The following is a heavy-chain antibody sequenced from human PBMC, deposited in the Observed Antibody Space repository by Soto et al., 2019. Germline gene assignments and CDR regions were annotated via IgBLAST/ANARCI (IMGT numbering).Heavy chain of an antibody. J-gene: IGHJ5*02. D-gene: IGHD6-6*01. CDR3: ARTRIAARPIGAQFDP. CDR2: IDWDDDK. Sequence: SGPTLVNPTQTLTLTCPFSGFSLSTSGMCVSWIRQPPGKALEWLALIDWDDDKYYSTSLKTRLTISKDTSKNQVVLTMTNMDPVDTATYYCARTRIAARPIGAQFDPWGQGTLVTVSS. V-gene: IGHV2-70*01. CDR1: GFSLSTSGMC.